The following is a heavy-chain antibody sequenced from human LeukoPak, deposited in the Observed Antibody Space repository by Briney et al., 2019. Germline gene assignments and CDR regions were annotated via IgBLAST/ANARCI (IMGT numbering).Heavy chain of an antibody. V-gene: IGHV4-4*07. J-gene: IGHJ4*02. CDR1: GGSITSYY. CDR3: AREFSGTSIAARVFDS. CDR2: IHSSGGT. Sequence: SETLSLACTVSGGSITSYYWTYIRQPAGKGLEWIGRIHSSGGTNYSPSLKSRVTMSLDTSKNQFSLNLSSVTAADTAIYYCAREFSGTSIAARVFDSWGQGTLVTVSS. D-gene: IGHD6-6*01.